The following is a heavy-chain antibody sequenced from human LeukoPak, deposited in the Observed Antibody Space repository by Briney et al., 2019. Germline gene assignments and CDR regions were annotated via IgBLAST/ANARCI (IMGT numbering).Heavy chain of an antibody. Sequence: GGSLRLSCAASGFTFDDYAMHWVRQAPGKGLEWVSGISGSGGSTYYADSVKGRFTISRDNSKNTLYLQMNSLRAEDTAVYYCAKGRSGLFDYWGQGTLVTVSS. D-gene: IGHD6-25*01. V-gene: IGHV3-23*01. CDR1: GFTFDDYA. CDR2: ISGSGGST. CDR3: AKGRSGLFDY. J-gene: IGHJ4*02.